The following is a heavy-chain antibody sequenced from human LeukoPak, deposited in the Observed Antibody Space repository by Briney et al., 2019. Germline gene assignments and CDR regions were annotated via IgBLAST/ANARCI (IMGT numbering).Heavy chain of an antibody. Sequence: AAVKVSCKASGYTFINYGISWVRQAPGQGLEWMGWISRYTGNTNYALQLQGRVTMTTDTSTSTAYMELRSLRSDDTAVYYCARVSPHRKMSYGNQNWFDTWGQGTLVTVSS. V-gene: IGHV1-18*01. CDR2: ISRYTGNT. CDR3: ARVSPHRKMSYGNQNWFDT. CDR1: GYTFINYG. J-gene: IGHJ5*02. D-gene: IGHD3-16*01.